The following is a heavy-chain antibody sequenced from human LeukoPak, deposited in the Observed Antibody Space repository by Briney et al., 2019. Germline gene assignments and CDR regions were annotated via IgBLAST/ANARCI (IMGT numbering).Heavy chain of an antibody. CDR2: IYYSGST. D-gene: IGHD3-22*01. CDR1: GGSISSYY. V-gene: IGHV4-59*01. Sequence: PSETLSLTCTVSGGSISSYYWSWIRQPPGKGLEWIGYIYYSGSTNYNPSLKSRVTISVDTSKNQFSLKLTSVTAADTAVYYCARDHHNYYYDSGYFDYWGQGTLVTVSS. CDR3: ARDHHNYYYDSGYFDY. J-gene: IGHJ4*02.